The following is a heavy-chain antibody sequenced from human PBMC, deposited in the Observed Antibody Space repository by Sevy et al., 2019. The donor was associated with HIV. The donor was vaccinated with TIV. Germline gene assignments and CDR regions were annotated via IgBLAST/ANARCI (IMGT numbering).Heavy chain of an antibody. Sequence: GGSLRLSCAASGFTFSSYEMNWVRQAPGKGLQWVSYISSSGTTIYYVDSVKGRFTISRDNAKNSLYLQMNSLRAEDTAVYYCARHWAAAPGGGGFYYGMDVWGQGTTVTVSS. D-gene: IGHD6-13*01. CDR1: GFTFSSYE. CDR3: ARHWAAAPGGGGFYYGMDV. CDR2: ISSSGTTI. V-gene: IGHV3-48*03. J-gene: IGHJ6*02.